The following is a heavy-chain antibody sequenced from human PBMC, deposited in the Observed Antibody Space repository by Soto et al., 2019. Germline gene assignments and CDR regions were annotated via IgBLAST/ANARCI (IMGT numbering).Heavy chain of an antibody. CDR3: VRYVVAAVS. CDR2: MNPNSGNT. D-gene: IGHD3-10*02. Sequence: GDSVKVSGKASGDTFSSYNINWVRQATGQGLEWMGWMNPNSGNTGYAQKFQDRITLTRDTSITTAYMELSSLRSDDRAVDFGVRYVVAAVSWG. CDR1: GDTFSSYN. V-gene: IGHV1-8*01. J-gene: IGHJ5*01.